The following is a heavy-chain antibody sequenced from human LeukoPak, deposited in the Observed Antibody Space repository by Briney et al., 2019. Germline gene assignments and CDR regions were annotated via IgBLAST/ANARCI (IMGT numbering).Heavy chain of an antibody. CDR2: ISGSGGST. J-gene: IGHJ4*02. D-gene: IGHD3-10*01. V-gene: IGHV3-23*01. Sequence: GGSLRLSCAASGFTFSSYAMGWVRQAPGRGLEWVSGISGSGGSTYYADSVKGRFTISRDNSKNTLYLQMNSLRAEDTAVYYCAKPYYYGSGNTYYFDYWGQGTLVTVSS. CDR1: GFTFSSYA. CDR3: AKPYYYGSGNTYYFDY.